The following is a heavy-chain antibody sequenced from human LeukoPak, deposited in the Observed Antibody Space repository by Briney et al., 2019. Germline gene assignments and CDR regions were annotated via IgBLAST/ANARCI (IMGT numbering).Heavy chain of an antibody. V-gene: IGHV3-7*01. CDR3: AAGKNGLNLGFDY. CDR2: IKQDGSED. D-gene: IGHD1-26*01. J-gene: IGHJ4*02. CDR1: GFTFTSYW. Sequence: GGSLRLSCAASGFTFTSYWMTWARQAPGEGLEWVANIKQDGSEDYYVDSVQGRFTISRDNAKNSLFLQMNSLTADDAAVYYCAAGKNGLNLGFDYWGQGTLVNGSS.